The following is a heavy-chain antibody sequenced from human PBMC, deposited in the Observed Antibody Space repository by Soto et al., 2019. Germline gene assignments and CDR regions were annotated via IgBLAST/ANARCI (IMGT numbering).Heavy chain of an antibody. D-gene: IGHD6-13*01. CDR2: IYYSGST. V-gene: IGHV4-59*08. CDR1: GCSISSYY. CDR3: ARRRAAAGPYNWFDP. J-gene: IGHJ5*02. Sequence: SETLSLTCTVSGCSISSYYWSWVRQPPGKGLEWIGYIYYSGSTNYNPSLKSRVTISVDTSKNQFSLKLSSVTAADTAVYYCARRRAAAGPYNWFDPWGQGTLVTVSS.